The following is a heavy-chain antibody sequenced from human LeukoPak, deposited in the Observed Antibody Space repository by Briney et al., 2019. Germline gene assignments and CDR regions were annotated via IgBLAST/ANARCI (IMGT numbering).Heavy chain of an antibody. D-gene: IGHD3-10*01. CDR1: GVSISSTSYC. Sequence: PSEALSLTCTVSGVSISSTSYCWGWIRQPPGKGLEWIGSIYYSGRTYYNPSLKSRLTISVDTPKNQFSLKLSSVTAADTAVYYCAQSLGASTWFGNWFDPWGQGTLVTVS. CDR2: IYYSGRT. CDR3: AQSLGASTWFGNWFDP. V-gene: IGHV4-39*01. J-gene: IGHJ5*02.